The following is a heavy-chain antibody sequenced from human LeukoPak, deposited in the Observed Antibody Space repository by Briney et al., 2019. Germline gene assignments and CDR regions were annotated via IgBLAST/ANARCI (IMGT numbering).Heavy chain of an antibody. CDR3: ASVYKHGMDV. D-gene: IGHD5-24*01. Sequence: SVKVSCKASGGTFMSYAFTWVRQAPGQGLEWMGGIIPVLGIANYAQKFQGRVTITADESTSTAYMELSSLISEDTAVYYCASVYKHGMDVWGQGTTVTVSS. J-gene: IGHJ6*02. V-gene: IGHV1-69*01. CDR2: IIPVLGIA. CDR1: GGTFMSYA.